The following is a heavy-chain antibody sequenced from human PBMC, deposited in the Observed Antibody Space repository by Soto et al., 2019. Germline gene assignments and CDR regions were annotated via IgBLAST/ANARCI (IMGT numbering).Heavy chain of an antibody. CDR3: ARVRGDGYNSGSVY. J-gene: IGHJ4*02. CDR1: GGTFSSHA. Sequence: QVQLVQSGAEVKKPGSSVKVSCKASGGTFSSHAINWVRQAPGQGLEWMGGIVPIFGTSNYAQKFQARVTITADKSTSTAYMEISRLIFEDTAIYYCARVRGDGYNSGSVYWGQGTLVTVSS. V-gene: IGHV1-69*06. D-gene: IGHD3-10*01. CDR2: IVPIFGTS.